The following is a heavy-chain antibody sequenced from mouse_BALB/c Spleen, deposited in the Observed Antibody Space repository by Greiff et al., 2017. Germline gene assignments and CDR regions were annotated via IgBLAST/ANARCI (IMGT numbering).Heavy chain of an antibody. CDR2: IWAGGST. Sequence: QVQLKESGPGLVAPSQSLSITCTVSGFSLTSYGVHWVRQPPGKGLEWLGVIWAGGSTNYNSALMSRLSISKDNSKSQVFLKMNSLQTDDTAMYYCASPIYYGSSYLYAMDYWGQGTSVTVSS. D-gene: IGHD1-1*01. V-gene: IGHV2-9*02. CDR3: ASPIYYGSSYLYAMDY. J-gene: IGHJ4*01. CDR1: GFSLTSYG.